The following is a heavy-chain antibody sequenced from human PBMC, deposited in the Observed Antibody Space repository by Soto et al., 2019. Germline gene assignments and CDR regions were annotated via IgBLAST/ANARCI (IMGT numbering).Heavy chain of an antibody. Sequence: SETLSLTYAVSGYSISSGYYWGWIRQPPGKGLEWIGSIYHSGSTYYNPSLKSRVTISVDTSKNQFSLKLSSVTAADTAVYYCARDQGDCSNGICYKIFDYWGQGTLVTVSS. D-gene: IGHD2-8*01. J-gene: IGHJ4*02. CDR1: GYSISSGYY. V-gene: IGHV4-38-2*02. CDR3: ARDQGDCSNGICYKIFDY. CDR2: IYHSGST.